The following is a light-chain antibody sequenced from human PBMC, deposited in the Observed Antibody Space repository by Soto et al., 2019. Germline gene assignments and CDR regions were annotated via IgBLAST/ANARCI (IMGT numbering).Light chain of an antibody. V-gene: IGLV4-60*02. CDR3: ETWDSNPRV. Sequence: QSVLTQSSSASASLGSSVKLTCTLSSGHSSYIIAWHQQQPGKAPRYLMKLEGSGSYNKGSGVPDRFSGSSSGADRYLTISHLQFEDEADYYCETWDSNPRVFGGGTQLTVL. CDR2: LEGSGSY. J-gene: IGLJ2*01. CDR1: SGHSSYI.